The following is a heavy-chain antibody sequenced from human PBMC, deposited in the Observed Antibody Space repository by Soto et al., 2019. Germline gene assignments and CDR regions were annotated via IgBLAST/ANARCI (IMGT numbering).Heavy chain of an antibody. CDR1: GGSISSYY. CDR3: ARHGYSGYDNFDY. CDR2: IYYSGST. J-gene: IGHJ4*02. Sequence: SETLSLTCTVSGGSISSYYWSWIRQPPGKGLEWIGYIYYSGSTNYNPSLKSRVTISVDTSKNQFSLKLSSVTAADTAVYYCARHGYSGYDNFDYWGQGTLVTVSS. V-gene: IGHV4-59*08. D-gene: IGHD5-12*01.